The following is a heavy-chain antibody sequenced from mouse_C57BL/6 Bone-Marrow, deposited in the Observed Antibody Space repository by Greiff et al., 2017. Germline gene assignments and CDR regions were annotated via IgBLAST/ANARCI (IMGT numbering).Heavy chain of an antibody. J-gene: IGHJ3*01. V-gene: IGHV14-4*01. CDR1: GFNIKDDY. Sequence: VQLQQSGAELVRPGASVKLSCTASGFNIKDDYMHWVKQRPEQGLEWIGWIDPENGDTEYASKFQGKATITADTASNTAYLPLSSLTSEDTAVYYCTRNDGYYRAWFAYWGQGTLVTVSA. CDR2: IDPENGDT. D-gene: IGHD2-3*01. CDR3: TRNDGYYRAWFAY.